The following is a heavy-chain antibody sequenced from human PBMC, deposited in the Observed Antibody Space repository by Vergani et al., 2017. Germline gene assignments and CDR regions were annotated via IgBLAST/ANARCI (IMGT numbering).Heavy chain of an antibody. CDR3: ARDVRYCSGGSCYRPFDY. Sequence: QLQLQESGPGLVKPSETLSLTCTVSGGSISSSSYYWGWIRQPPGKGLEWLGSIYYSGSTYYNPSLKSRVTISVDPSKKQFSLKLSSVTAADTAVYYCARDVRYCSGGSCYRPFDYWGQGTLVTVSS. J-gene: IGHJ4*02. CDR1: GGSISSSSYY. D-gene: IGHD2-15*01. V-gene: IGHV4-39*07. CDR2: IYYSGST.